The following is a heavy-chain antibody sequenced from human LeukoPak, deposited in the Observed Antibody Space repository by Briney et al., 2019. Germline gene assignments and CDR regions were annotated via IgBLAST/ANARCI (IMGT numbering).Heavy chain of an antibody. CDR3: AKDRHYESNVLGY. J-gene: IGHJ4*02. V-gene: IGHV3-30*18. CDR2: ISYDGSDK. Sequence: PGGSLRLSCAASGFTFNSYAMHWVRQAPGKGLEWVAMISYDGSDKYYTEYVKGRCTISRDNSKNTVYLQMNILRAEDTAVYYCAKDRHYESNVLGYWGQGTLVTVSS. D-gene: IGHD3-22*01. CDR1: GFTFNSYA.